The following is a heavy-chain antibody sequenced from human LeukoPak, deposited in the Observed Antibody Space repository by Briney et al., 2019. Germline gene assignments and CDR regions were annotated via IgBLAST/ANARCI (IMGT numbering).Heavy chain of an antibody. J-gene: IGHJ5*02. V-gene: IGHV1-2*02. Sequence: ASVKVSCKASGYTFTGYSMHWVGQAPGQGREGMGWINPNNGGTKYAQNFQGKVTITRDTSISTAYMEMSRLTSDDTAVYYCATDLSKTWFDPWGQGTLVTVSS. CDR2: INPNNGGT. CDR3: ATDLSKTWFDP. CDR1: GYTFTGYS. D-gene: IGHD2/OR15-2a*01.